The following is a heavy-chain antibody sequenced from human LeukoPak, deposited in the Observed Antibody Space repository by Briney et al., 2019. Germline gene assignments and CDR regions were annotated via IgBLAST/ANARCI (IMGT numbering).Heavy chain of an antibody. CDR3: AKGSSNTGYEY. J-gene: IGHJ4*02. CDR2: ITPSGGGT. D-gene: IGHD5-12*01. V-gene: IGHV3-23*01. Sequence: PGRSLRLSCAASGFTFSSYSMTWVRQAPGKGLEWVSSITPSGGGTYYADSVKGRFTISRDNSKNTLYLQVNSLRADDTALYYCAKGSSNTGYEYWGQGTLVTVSS. CDR1: GFTFSSYS.